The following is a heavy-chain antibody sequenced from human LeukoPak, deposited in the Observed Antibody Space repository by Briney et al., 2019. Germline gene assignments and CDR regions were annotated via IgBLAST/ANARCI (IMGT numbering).Heavy chain of an antibody. CDR2: FDPENAEI. CDR1: GNTLRELP. V-gene: IGHV1-24*01. Sequence: ASVKVSCKLSGNTLRELPIQWVRQAGGKGLEWMAGFDPENAEIVYAQKFQGRVTMTKDTSTNTAYMELTSLTSDDTALYYCATRGSDFWSGFDYWGQGTQVTVSS. CDR3: ATRGSDFWSGFDY. D-gene: IGHD3-3*01. J-gene: IGHJ4*02.